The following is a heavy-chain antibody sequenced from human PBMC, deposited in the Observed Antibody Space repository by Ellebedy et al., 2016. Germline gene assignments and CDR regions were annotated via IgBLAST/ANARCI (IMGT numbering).Heavy chain of an antibody. CDR1: GFTFSSYS. CDR3: ARQMHVLRFLEWLLWDAFDI. D-gene: IGHD3-3*01. CDR2: ISSSSSTI. J-gene: IGHJ3*02. Sequence: GESLKISCAASGFTFSSYSMNWVRQAPGKGLEWVSYISSSSSTIYYADSVKGRFTISRDNAKNSLYLQMNSLRAEDTAVYYCARQMHVLRFLEWLLWDAFDIWGQGTMVTVSS. V-gene: IGHV3-48*01.